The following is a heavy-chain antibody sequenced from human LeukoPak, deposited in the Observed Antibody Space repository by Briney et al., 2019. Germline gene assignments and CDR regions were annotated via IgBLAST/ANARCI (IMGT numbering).Heavy chain of an antibody. D-gene: IGHD1-26*01. CDR3: ARVFARGGEISGSYYYY. Sequence: ASVKVSCKASGGTFSTYAVNWVRQAPGQGLEWMGGIIPLFGTANYAQKFQGRVTITTDESTSTAYMELSSLRFEDTAIYYCARVFARGGEISGSYYYYWGQGTLVTVSS. J-gene: IGHJ4*02. CDR1: GGTFSTYA. CDR2: IIPLFGTA. V-gene: IGHV1-69*05.